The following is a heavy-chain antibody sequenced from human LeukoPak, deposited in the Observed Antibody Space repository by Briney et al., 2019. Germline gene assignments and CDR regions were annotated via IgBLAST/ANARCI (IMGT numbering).Heavy chain of an antibody. D-gene: IGHD3-22*01. J-gene: IGHJ4*02. CDR1: GGSISSGSYY. Sequence: PSETLSLTCTVSGGSISSGSYYWSWIRQPAGKGLEWIGRIYTSGSTNYNPSLKSRVTISVDTSKNQFSLKLSSVTAADTAVYYCARSPSGYDYFDYWGQGTLVTVSS. CDR2: IYTSGST. CDR3: ARSPSGYDYFDY. V-gene: IGHV4-61*02.